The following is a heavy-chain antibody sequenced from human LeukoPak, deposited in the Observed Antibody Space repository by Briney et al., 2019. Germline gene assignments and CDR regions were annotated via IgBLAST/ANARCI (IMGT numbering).Heavy chain of an antibody. CDR1: GFTFSSYS. D-gene: IGHD3-9*01. V-gene: IGHV3-21*01. Sequence: GGSLRLSCAASGFTFSSYSMNWVRQAPGKGLEWVSSISSSSSYIYYADSVKGRFTISRDNANNSLYLQMNSLRAEDTAVYYCARGPYDILTGYYLNYWGQGTLVTVSS. CDR3: ARGPYDILTGYYLNY. CDR2: ISSSSSYI. J-gene: IGHJ4*02.